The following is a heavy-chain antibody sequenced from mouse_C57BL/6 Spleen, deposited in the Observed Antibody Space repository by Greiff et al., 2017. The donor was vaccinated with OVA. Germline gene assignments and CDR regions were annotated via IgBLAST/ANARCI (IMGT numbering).Heavy chain of an antibody. CDR2: ISGGGGNT. Sequence: EVKLMESGGGLVKPGGSLKLSCAASGFTFSSYTMSWVRQTPEKRLEWVATISGGGGNTYYPDSVKGRFPISRDNAKNTLYLQMSSLRSEDTALYYCARRRYDYDSAMDYWGQGTSVTVSS. V-gene: IGHV5-9*01. CDR1: GFTFSSYT. J-gene: IGHJ4*01. CDR3: ARRRYDYDSAMDY. D-gene: IGHD2-4*01.